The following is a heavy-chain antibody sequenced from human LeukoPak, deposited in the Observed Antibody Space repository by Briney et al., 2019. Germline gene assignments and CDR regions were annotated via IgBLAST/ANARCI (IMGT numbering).Heavy chain of an antibody. V-gene: IGHV3-23*01. Sequence: GGSLRLSCAASGFTFHDHGMNWVRQAPGKGLEWVSGITASGDSTYYGDSVEGRFTMSRDNSKNTVYLQMNSLRVDDTAVYYCARRDIVVVVSASDYWGQGTLVTVSS. CDR1: GFTFHDHG. D-gene: IGHD2-15*01. CDR3: ARRDIVVVVSASDY. CDR2: ITASGDST. J-gene: IGHJ4*02.